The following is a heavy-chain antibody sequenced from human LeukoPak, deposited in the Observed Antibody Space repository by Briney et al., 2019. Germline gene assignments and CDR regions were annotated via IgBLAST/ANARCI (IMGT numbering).Heavy chain of an antibody. CDR1: GGSISSGGYY. J-gene: IGHJ5*02. Sequence: SETLSLTCTVSGGSISSGGYYWSWIRQPPGKGLEWIGYIYHSGSTYYNPSLKSRVTISVDRSKNQFSLKLSSVTAADTAVYYCARIQHRLRPNSFNWFDPWGQGTLVTVSS. CDR2: IYHSGST. V-gene: IGHV4-30-2*01. CDR3: ARIQHRLRPNSFNWFDP. D-gene: IGHD4-17*01.